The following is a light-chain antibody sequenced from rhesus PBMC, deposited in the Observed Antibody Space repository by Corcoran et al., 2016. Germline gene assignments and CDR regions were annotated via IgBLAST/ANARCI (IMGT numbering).Light chain of an antibody. J-gene: IGLJ1*01. CDR1: SLKTYY. Sequence: SSGLTQEPALSVALGQTVRMTCQGDSLKTYYAGWYQQKPGKVPVVVIYGNINRPSGIPGRFSGSWSGNTGSLTITGAQVEDEADYYCGSWDNSGNHYIVGAGTRLTFL. CDR2: GNI. CDR3: GSWDNSGNHYI. V-gene: IGLV3S11*01.